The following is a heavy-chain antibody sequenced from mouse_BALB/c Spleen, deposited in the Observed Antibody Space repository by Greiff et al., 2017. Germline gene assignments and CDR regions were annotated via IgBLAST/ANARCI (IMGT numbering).Heavy chain of an antibody. CDR2: ISNGGGSP. D-gene: IGHD1-2*01. J-gene: IGHJ3*01. CDR1: GFTFSSYT. CDR3: ARHGATATWFAY. Sequence: EVKLVESGGGLVQPGGSLKLSCAASGFTFSSYTMSWVRQTPEKRLEWVAYISNGGGSPYYPDTVKGRFTISRDNAKNTLYLQMSSLKSEDTAMYYCARHGATATWFAYWGQGTLVTVSA. V-gene: IGHV5-12-2*01.